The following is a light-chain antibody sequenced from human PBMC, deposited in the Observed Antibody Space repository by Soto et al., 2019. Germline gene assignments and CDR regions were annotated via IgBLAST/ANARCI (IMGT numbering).Light chain of an antibody. CDR3: KQYNANPHT. V-gene: IGKV1-5*01. Sequence: DIQMTQSPSTLSASVGDRVTITCRASQSFSRWLAWYQQKPGKAPQLLIYDVSNLQSGVPSRFSGSGAGSEFTLAISSLQPDDFATYYCKQYNANPHTVGGGTKVNIK. CDR2: DVS. J-gene: IGKJ4*01. CDR1: QSFSRW.